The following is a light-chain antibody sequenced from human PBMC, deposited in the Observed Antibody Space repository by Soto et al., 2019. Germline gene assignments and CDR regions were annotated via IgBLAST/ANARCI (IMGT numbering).Light chain of an antibody. V-gene: IGLV1-44*01. J-gene: IGLJ1*01. CDR2: TNN. Sequence: VLTQPPSASGTPGQRITISCSGSSSDIESHTVNWYQQVPGKAPKLLINTNNQRPSAVPARFSGSKSGTSGSMAISGLGSEDEADYYCGAWDDNLSGPVFGSGTKVTVL. CDR3: GAWDDNLSGPV. CDR1: SSDIESHT.